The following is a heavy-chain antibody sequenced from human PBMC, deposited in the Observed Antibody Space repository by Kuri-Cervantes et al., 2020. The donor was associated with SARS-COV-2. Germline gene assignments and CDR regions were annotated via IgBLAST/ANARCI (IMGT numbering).Heavy chain of an antibody. J-gene: IGHJ4*02. Sequence: SQTLSLTCAVYGGSFSGYYWSWIRQPPGKGLEWIGEINHSGSTNYNPSLKSRVTISVDTSKNQFSLKPSSVTAADTAVYYCVVARDYYYGSGSYPSFDYWGQGTLVTVSS. CDR2: INHSGST. CDR1: GGSFSGYY. CDR3: VVARDYYYGSGSYPSFDY. V-gene: IGHV4-34*01. D-gene: IGHD3-10*01.